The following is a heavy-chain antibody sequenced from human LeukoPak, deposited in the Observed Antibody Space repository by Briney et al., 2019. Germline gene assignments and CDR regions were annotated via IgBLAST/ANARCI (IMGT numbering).Heavy chain of an antibody. J-gene: IGHJ4*02. CDR2: ISGSGGST. CDR1: GFTFSSYA. CDR3: AKGSDCSSTSCYYYY. D-gene: IGHD2-2*01. Sequence: GGSLRLSCAASGFTFSSYAMSWVRQAPGKGLEWVSAISGSGGSTYYADSVKGRFTISRDNSKNTLYLQMNSLRAEDTAVYYCAKGSDCSSTSCYYYYWGQGTLVTVSS. V-gene: IGHV3-23*01.